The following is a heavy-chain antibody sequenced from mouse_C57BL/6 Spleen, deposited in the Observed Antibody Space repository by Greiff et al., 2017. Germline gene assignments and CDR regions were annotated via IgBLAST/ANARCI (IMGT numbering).Heavy chain of an antibody. V-gene: IGHV5-4*01. CDR1: GFTFSSYA. Sequence: DVHLVESGGGLVKPGGSLKLSCAASGFTFSSYAMSWVRQTPEKRLEWVATISDGGSYTYYPDNVKGRFTISRDNAKNNLYLQMSHLKSEDTAMYYCARVGLRRNFDVWGTGTTVTVSS. CDR3: ARVGLRRNFDV. D-gene: IGHD2-4*01. CDR2: ISDGGSYT. J-gene: IGHJ1*03.